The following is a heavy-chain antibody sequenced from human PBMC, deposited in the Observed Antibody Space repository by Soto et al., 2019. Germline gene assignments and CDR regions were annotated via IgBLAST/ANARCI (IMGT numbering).Heavy chain of an antibody. CDR1: GYTFTSYY. Sequence: GASVKVSCKASGYTFTSYYMHWVRQAPGQGLEWMGIINPSGGTTSYAQKFQGRVTMTRDTSTSAVYMELSSLRSEDTAVYYCARAGEGRFGEFAFDIWGQGTMVTVSS. J-gene: IGHJ3*02. CDR3: ARAGEGRFGEFAFDI. D-gene: IGHD3-10*01. V-gene: IGHV1-46*03. CDR2: INPSGGTT.